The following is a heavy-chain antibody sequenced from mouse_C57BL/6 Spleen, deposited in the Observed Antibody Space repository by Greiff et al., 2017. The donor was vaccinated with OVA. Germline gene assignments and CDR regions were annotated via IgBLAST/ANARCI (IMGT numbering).Heavy chain of an antibody. Sequence: VQLQQSGAELVRPGSSVKLSCKASGYTFTSYWMDWVKQRPGQGLEWIGNIYPSDSETHYNQKFKDKATLTVDKSSSTAYMQLSSLTSEDSAVYYCARHDYDYAMDYWGQGTSVTVSS. D-gene: IGHD2-4*01. J-gene: IGHJ4*01. V-gene: IGHV1-61*01. CDR1: GYTFTSYW. CDR3: ARHDYDYAMDY. CDR2: IYPSDSET.